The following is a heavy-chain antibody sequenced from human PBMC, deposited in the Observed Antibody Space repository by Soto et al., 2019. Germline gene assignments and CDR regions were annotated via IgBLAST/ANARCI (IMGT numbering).Heavy chain of an antibody. Sequence: GGSKRHSCTASGFTFSSYERHWVRQAPGKGLEWVSYISSSGSTIYYADSVKGRFTISRDNAKNSLYLQMNSLRAEDTAVYYCARDQGSGWQHPIDYWGQGNLVTVSS. CDR1: GFTFSSYE. CDR3: ARDQGSGWQHPIDY. D-gene: IGHD6-19*01. V-gene: IGHV3-48*03. J-gene: IGHJ4*02. CDR2: ISSSGSTI.